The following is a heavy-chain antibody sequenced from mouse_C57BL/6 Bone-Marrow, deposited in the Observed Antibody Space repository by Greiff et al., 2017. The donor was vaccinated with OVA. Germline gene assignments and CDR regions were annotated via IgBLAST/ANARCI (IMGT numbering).Heavy chain of an antibody. Sequence: EVHLVESGGDLVKPGGSLKLSCAASGFTFSSYGMSWVRQTPDKRLEWVATISSGGSYTYYPDSVKGRFTISRDNAKNTLYLQMSSLKSEDTAMYYCARMGTNAMDYWGQGTSVTVSS. J-gene: IGHJ4*01. CDR2: ISSGGSYT. D-gene: IGHD2-3*01. CDR3: ARMGTNAMDY. CDR1: GFTFSSYG. V-gene: IGHV5-6*01.